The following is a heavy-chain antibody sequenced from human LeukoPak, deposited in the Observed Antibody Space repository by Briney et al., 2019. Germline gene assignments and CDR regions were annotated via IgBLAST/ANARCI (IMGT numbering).Heavy chain of an antibody. D-gene: IGHD3-10*01. Sequence: SETLSLTCTVSGGSISSYYWSWIRQPPGKGLEWIGYIYYTGSTNYFPSLESRVSISVDTSKNQFSLKLRSVTAADTAVFYCARGTSMVRGVRDDAFDIWGQGTMVTASS. J-gene: IGHJ3*02. V-gene: IGHV4-59*01. CDR1: GGSISSYY. CDR2: IYYTGST. CDR3: ARGTSMVRGVRDDAFDI.